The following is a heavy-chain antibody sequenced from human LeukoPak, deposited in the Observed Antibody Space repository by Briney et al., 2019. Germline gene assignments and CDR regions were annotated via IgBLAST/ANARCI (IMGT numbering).Heavy chain of an antibody. V-gene: IGHV4-39*01. CDR2: FYNSGST. CDR1: GDSISSSSYY. CDR3: ARHTRLGYSGYENAFDI. Sequence: SSETLSLTCTVSGDSISSSSYYWDWIRQPPGKGLEWIGNFYNSGSTHYSPSLKSRVTMSVDTSKNQFSLKLSSVTAANPAVNYCARHTRLGYSGYENAFDIWGQGTVVTVSS. J-gene: IGHJ3*02. D-gene: IGHD5-12*01.